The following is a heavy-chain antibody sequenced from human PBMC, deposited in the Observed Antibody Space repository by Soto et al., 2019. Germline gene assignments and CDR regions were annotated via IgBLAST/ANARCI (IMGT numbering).Heavy chain of an antibody. D-gene: IGHD1-1*01. V-gene: IGHV3-21*01. CDR1: GFTFSSYS. Sequence: EVQLVESGGGLVKPGGSLRLSCAASGFTFSSYSMNWVRQAPGKGLEWVSSISSSSSYIYYADSVKGRFTISRDNAKNSLYLQMNSLRAEDTAVYYCAIDYTTGTQLYYFDYWGKGTLVTVSS. CDR2: ISSSSSYI. CDR3: AIDYTTGTQLYYFDY. J-gene: IGHJ4*02.